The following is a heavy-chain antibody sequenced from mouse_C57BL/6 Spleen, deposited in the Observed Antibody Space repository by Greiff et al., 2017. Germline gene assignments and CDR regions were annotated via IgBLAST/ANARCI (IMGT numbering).Heavy chain of an antibody. CDR3: TTGKFDY. V-gene: IGHV14-4*01. J-gene: IGHJ2*01. CDR2: IDPENGDT. CDR1: GFNIKDDY. Sequence: VQLKQSGAELVRPGASVKLSCTASGFNIKDDYMHWVKQRPEQGLEWIGWIDPENGDTEYASKFQGKATITADTSSNTAYLQLSSLTSEDTAVYYCTTGKFDYWGQGTTLTVSS.